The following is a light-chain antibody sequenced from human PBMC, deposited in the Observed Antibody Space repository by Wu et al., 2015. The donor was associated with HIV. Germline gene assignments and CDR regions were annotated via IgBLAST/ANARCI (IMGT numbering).Light chain of an antibody. V-gene: IGKV3-20*01. CDR2: GAS. J-gene: IGKJ2*01. CDR1: QSVSSSY. CDR3: HQYYNYPRS. Sequence: EIVLTQSPGTLSLSPGERVTLSCRASQSVSSSYLAWYQQKPGQAPRLLIYGASSRATGIPSRFNGSGSGTHFTLTINCLQSEDFASYYCHQYYNYPRSFGQGTKLDIK.